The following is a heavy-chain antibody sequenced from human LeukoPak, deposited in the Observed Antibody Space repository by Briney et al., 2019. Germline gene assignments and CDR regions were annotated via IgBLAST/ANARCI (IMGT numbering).Heavy chain of an antibody. CDR1: GGSMSSYY. Sequence: SETLSLTCTVSGGSMSSYYWTWIRQPPGKGLEWIGSIYYSGSTNYNPSLKSRVTISIDTSKNQFSLKLSSVTAADTAVYYCARGGGGSTNDYWGQGTPVTVSS. V-gene: IGHV4-59*01. J-gene: IGHJ4*02. CDR3: ARGGGGSTNDY. D-gene: IGHD1-26*01. CDR2: IYYSGST.